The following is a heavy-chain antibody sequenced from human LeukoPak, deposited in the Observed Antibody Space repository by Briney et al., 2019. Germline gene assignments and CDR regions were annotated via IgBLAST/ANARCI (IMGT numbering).Heavy chain of an antibody. CDR3: ARDPNLTGIFDY. CDR1: EFTFSSYS. D-gene: IGHD3-9*01. V-gene: IGHV3-48*01. Sequence: GGSLRLSCAASEFTFSSYSMNWVRQAPGKGLEWVSYITNSGNSKSYADSVKGRFTISRDNTKDSLYLQMNGLRAEDTAVYYCARDPNLTGIFDYWGQGTLVTVSS. J-gene: IGHJ4*02. CDR2: ITNSGNSK.